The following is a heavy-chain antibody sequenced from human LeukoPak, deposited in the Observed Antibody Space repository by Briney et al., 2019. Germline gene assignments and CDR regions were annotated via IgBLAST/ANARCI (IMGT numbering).Heavy chain of an antibody. J-gene: IGHJ4*02. Sequence: PGGSLRLSRAASGFTFSSYGMHWVRQAPGKGLEWVALVSYDGINKYYADSVKGRFTISRDNSKNTLYLQMNSLRAEDTAVYSCAKDLDHDYDDYGLDYWGQGTLVTVSS. CDR2: VSYDGINK. V-gene: IGHV3-30*18. D-gene: IGHD4-17*01. CDR1: GFTFSSYG. CDR3: AKDLDHDYDDYGLDY.